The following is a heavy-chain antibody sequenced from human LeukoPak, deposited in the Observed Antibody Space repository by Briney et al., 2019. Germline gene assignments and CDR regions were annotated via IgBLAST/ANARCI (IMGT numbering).Heavy chain of an antibody. CDR1: GYTLTELS. V-gene: IGHV1-24*01. D-gene: IGHD1-26*01. CDR3: ATDRVGATQVDAFDI. J-gene: IGHJ3*02. CDR2: FDPEDGET. Sequence: ASVKVSCKVSGYTLTELSMHWVRQAPGKGLEWMGGFDPEDGETIYAQKFQGRVTMTEDTSTDTAYMELSSLRSEDTAVYCCATDRVGATQVDAFDIWGQGTMVTVSS.